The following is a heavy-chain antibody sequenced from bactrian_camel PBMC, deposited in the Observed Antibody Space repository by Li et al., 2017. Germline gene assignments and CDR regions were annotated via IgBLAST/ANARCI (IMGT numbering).Heavy chain of an antibody. J-gene: IGHJ4*01. D-gene: IGHD6*01. CDR2: LYRGGTTT. Sequence: HVQLVESGGGSVQAGGSLRLSCAASVFSSSSNCMVWFRQAPGKEREGVAALYRGGTTTYYADSVKGRFTISHDNANNTVYLQMNNLKPEDTAMYYCAADVGSMSGNCQPNYWGQGTQVTVS. CDR1: VFSSSSNC. CDR3: AADVGSMSGNCQPNY. V-gene: IGHV3S6*01.